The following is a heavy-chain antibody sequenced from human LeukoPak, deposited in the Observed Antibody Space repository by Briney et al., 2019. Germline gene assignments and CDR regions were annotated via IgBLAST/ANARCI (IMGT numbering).Heavy chain of an antibody. D-gene: IGHD5-18*01. CDR3: ARHIISRGYSYGAIDY. Sequence: SETLSLTCTVSGGSISSGDYYWSWIRQPPGKGLGWIGYIYYSGSTYYNPSLKSRVTTSVDTSKDQFSLKLSSVTAADTAVYYCARHIISRGYSYGAIDYWGQGTLVTVSS. V-gene: IGHV4-30-4*01. CDR1: GGSISSGDYY. J-gene: IGHJ4*02. CDR2: IYYSGST.